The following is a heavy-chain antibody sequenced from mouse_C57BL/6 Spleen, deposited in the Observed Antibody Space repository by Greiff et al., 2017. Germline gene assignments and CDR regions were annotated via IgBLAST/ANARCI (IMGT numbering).Heavy chain of an antibody. V-gene: IGHV1-59*01. CDR2: IDPSDSYT. J-gene: IGHJ4*01. D-gene: IGHD1-1*02. Sequence: QVHVKQPGAELVRPGTSVKLSCKASGYTFTSYWMHWVKQRPGQGLEWIGVIDPSDSYTNYNQKFKGKATLTVDTSSSTAYMQLSSLTSEDSAVYYCARSGGHAMDYWGQGTSVTVSS. CDR1: GYTFTSYW. CDR3: ARSGGHAMDY.